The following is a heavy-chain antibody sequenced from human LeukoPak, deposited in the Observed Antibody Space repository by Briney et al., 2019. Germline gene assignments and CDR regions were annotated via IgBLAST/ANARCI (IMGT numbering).Heavy chain of an antibody. CDR3: ARAFGGYSGYDSFPSWRPFDY. D-gene: IGHD5-12*01. CDR2: ISSSSSYI. J-gene: IGHJ4*02. CDR1: GFTFSSYS. Sequence: GGSLRLSCAASGFTFSSYSMNWVRQAPGKGLEWVSSISSSSSYIYYADSVKGRFTISRDNAKNSLYLQMNSLRAEDTAVYYCARAFGGYSGYDSFPSWRPFDYWGQGTLVTVSS. V-gene: IGHV3-21*01.